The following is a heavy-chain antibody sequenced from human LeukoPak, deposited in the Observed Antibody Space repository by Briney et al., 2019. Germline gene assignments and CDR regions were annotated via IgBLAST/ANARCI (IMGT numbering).Heavy chain of an antibody. J-gene: IGHJ4*02. Sequence: PGGTLRLSCAASGFTFNTYGMSWVRQAPGKGLEWVSGISASGGSTHYADSVKGRFTISRDNSKNTLYLQMNSLRAGDTALYYCTKSTDSSGSDFDYWGQGTLVTVSS. CDR3: TKSTDSSGSDFDY. CDR1: GFTFNTYG. CDR2: ISASGGST. V-gene: IGHV3-23*01. D-gene: IGHD6-19*01.